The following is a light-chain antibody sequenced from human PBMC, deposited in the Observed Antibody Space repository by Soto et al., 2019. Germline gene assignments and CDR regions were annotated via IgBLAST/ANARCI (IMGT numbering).Light chain of an antibody. Sequence: DIQMTQSPSTLSASVGDRVTITCRARQSISSWLAWYQQKPGKAPKLLIYRASSLESGVPSRFSGSGSGTEFTLTISSLQPDDFATYYCQQYNSYLLTFGPGTTVDIK. V-gene: IGKV1-5*03. CDR2: RAS. CDR3: QQYNSYLLT. CDR1: QSISSW. J-gene: IGKJ3*01.